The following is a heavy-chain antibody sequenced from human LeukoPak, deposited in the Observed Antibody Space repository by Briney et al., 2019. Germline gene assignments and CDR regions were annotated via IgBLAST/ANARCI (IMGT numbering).Heavy chain of an antibody. Sequence: GGSLRLSCAASGFTFSSYTMNWVRQAPGKGLEWVSSISTSSRYIYYADSVKGRFTISRDNAKTSLYLQMNSLRAEGTAVYYCAPLGVLISGYRAFDIWGQGTMVAVSS. V-gene: IGHV3-21*01. CDR3: APLGVLISGYRAFDI. J-gene: IGHJ3*02. D-gene: IGHD3-3*01. CDR1: GFTFSSYT. CDR2: ISTSSRYI.